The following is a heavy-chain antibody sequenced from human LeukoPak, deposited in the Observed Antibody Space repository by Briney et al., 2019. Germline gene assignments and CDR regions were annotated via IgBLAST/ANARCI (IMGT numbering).Heavy chain of an antibody. J-gene: IGHJ4*02. CDR1: GGSMSGYY. CDR2: IYYSGST. D-gene: IGHD6-19*01. CDR3: ARGQWLGPFGY. Sequence: PSETLSLTCTVSGGSMSGYYWSWIRQPPGKGLEWIGYIYYSGSTNCNPSLKSRVTISADTSKNQFSLKLNSVTAADTAVYYCARGQWLGPFGYWGQGTLVTVSS. V-gene: IGHV4-59*01.